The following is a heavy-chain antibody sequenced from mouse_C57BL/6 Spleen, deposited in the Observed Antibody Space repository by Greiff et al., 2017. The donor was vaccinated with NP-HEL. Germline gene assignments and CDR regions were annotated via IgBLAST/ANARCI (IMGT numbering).Heavy chain of an antibody. V-gene: IGHV1-26*01. CDR1: GYTFTDYY. CDR3: ARWDYYSNVYAMDY. Sequence: EVQLQQSGPELVKPGASVKISCKASGYTFTDYYMNWVKQSHGKSLEWIGDINPNNGGTSYNQKFKGKATLTVDKSSSTAYMELRSLTSEDSAVYYCARWDYYSNVYAMDYWGQGTSVTVSS. J-gene: IGHJ4*01. CDR2: INPNNGGT. D-gene: IGHD2-5*01.